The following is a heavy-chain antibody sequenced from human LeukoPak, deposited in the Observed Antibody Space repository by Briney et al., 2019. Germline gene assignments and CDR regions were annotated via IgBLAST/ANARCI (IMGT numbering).Heavy chain of an antibody. V-gene: IGHV3-23*01. CDR3: ANPPRSVPAAVGYFDY. D-gene: IGHD2-2*01. CDR1: GFMFSNYA. J-gene: IGHJ4*02. CDR2: ITASGGDT. Sequence: GGSLRLSCAASGFMFSNYAMSWVRQAPGKGLERVSAITASGGDTFSADSVKGRFTISGDNSKNTLYLQMNSLRAEDTAVYYCANPPRSVPAAVGYFDYWGQGTLVTVSS.